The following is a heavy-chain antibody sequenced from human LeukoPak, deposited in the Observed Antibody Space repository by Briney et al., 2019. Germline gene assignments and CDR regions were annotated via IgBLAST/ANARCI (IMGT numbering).Heavy chain of an antibody. V-gene: IGHV3-74*01. Sequence: PGGSLRLSCAASGFTFSSYWMHWVRQAPGKGLVWVSRINSDGSSTSYADSVKGRFTISRDNAKNTLYLQMNSLRAEDTAVYYCARVSYHYYDSSGYWEPFDYWGQGTLVTVSS. CDR2: INSDGSST. CDR3: ARVSYHYYDSSGYWEPFDY. CDR1: GFTFSSYW. D-gene: IGHD3-22*01. J-gene: IGHJ4*02.